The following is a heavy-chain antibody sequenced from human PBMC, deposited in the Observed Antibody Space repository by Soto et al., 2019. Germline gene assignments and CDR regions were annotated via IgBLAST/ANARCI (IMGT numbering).Heavy chain of an antibody. CDR1: GGTFSSYA. CDR2: IILIFGTA. J-gene: IGHJ3*02. V-gene: IGHV1-69*13. Sequence: AASVKVSCKASGGTFSSYAISWVRQAPGQGLEWMGGIILIFGTANYAQKFQGRVTITADESTSTAYMELSSLRSEDTAVYYCASGRSDAFDIWGQGTMVTVSS. CDR3: ASGRSDAFDI.